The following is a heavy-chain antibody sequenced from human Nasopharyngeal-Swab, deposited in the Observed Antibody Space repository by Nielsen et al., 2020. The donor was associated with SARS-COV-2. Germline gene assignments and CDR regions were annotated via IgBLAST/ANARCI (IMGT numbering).Heavy chain of an antibody. CDR1: GFIFSSYS. V-gene: IGHV3-48*01. CDR3: ARDHQLQVGG. D-gene: IGHD2-2*01. CDR2: ISSSSSTI. Sequence: GESLKISCAASGFIFSSYSMNWVRQAPGKGLEWVSYISSSSSTIYYADSVKGRFTISRDNAKNSLYLQMNSLRAEDTAVYYCARDHQLQVGGWGQGTLVTVSS. J-gene: IGHJ4*02.